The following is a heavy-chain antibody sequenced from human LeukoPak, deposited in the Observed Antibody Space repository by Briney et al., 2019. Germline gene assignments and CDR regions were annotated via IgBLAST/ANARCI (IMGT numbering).Heavy chain of an antibody. CDR1: GFTFSSYA. V-gene: IGHV3-23*01. Sequence: GGSLRLSCAASGFTFSSYAMSWVRQAPGKGLEWVSAISGSGGSTYYADSAKGRFTISRDNSKNTLYLQMNSLRAEDTAVYYCAKDLRVIVVVITALDYWGQGTLVTVSS. CDR2: ISGSGGST. D-gene: IGHD3-22*01. CDR3: AKDLRVIVVVITALDY. J-gene: IGHJ4*02.